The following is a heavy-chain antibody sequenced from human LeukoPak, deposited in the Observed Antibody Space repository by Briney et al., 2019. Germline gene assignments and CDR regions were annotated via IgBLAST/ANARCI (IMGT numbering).Heavy chain of an antibody. CDR2: IKSKAEGGTT. CDR3: TAGVPSKMAPFDY. J-gene: IGHJ4*02. D-gene: IGHD5-24*01. V-gene: IGHV3-15*01. CDR1: GFTFSNAW. Sequence: PGGSLRLSCAASGFTFSNAWMSWFRQAPGKGLEWVARIKSKAEGGTTDYDAPVKGRFTISRDDSKNTLYLQMNSLKTDDTAVYYCTAGVPSKMAPFDYWGQGTLVTVSS.